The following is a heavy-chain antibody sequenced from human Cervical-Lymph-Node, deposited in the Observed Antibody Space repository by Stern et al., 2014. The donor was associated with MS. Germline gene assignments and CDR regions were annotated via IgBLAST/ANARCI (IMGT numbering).Heavy chain of an antibody. Sequence: QVQLVQSGAEVRKPGASVQVSCKASGHTFTSYAMNWVRQAPGQRLEWMGGINAGTGNTKYSQKFQARVTLTRDTSASTAYMELSSLRSEDTAVYYCAKEGANDCFDYWGQGTLVTVSS. J-gene: IGHJ4*02. CDR3: AKEGANDCFDY. CDR2: INAGTGNT. CDR1: GHTFTSYA. V-gene: IGHV1-3*01.